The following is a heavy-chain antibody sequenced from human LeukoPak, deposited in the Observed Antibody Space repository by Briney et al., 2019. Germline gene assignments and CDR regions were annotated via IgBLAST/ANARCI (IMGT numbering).Heavy chain of an antibody. D-gene: IGHD3-3*01. Sequence: SVKVSCXASGGTFSSYAISWVRLAPGQGLEWMGGIMPIFGTANYAQKFQGRVTITTDESTSTAYMELSSLRSEDTAVYYCARATPYSDFWSGHGGFDYWGQGTLVTVSS. CDR3: ARATPYSDFWSGHGGFDY. CDR1: GGTFSSYA. J-gene: IGHJ4*02. CDR2: IMPIFGTA. V-gene: IGHV1-69*05.